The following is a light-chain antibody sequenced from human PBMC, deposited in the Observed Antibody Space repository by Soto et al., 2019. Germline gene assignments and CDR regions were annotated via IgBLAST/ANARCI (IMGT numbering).Light chain of an antibody. V-gene: IGKV1-33*01. J-gene: IGKJ2*01. CDR1: QDINTY. CDR3: QQFDSAPYT. Sequence: DIQMTQSPSPLSASVGDRVTISCQASQDINTYLNWYQQRSGKAPKLLIYDAAHLETGVPSRFRGYGSGTEFTLTISNLQPDDFGTYYCQQFDSAPYTFGQGTQLESK. CDR2: DAA.